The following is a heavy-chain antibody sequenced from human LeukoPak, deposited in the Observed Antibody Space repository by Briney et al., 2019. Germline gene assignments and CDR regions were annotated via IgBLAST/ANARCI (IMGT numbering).Heavy chain of an antibody. CDR3: ARGGSSGYYYGY. V-gene: IGHV1-2*02. Sequence: ASVKVSCKASGYTFTSYGISWVRQAPGQGLEWMGWINPNSGGTNYAQKFQGRVTMTRDTSISTAYMELSRLRSDDTAVYYCARGGSSGYYYGYWGQGTLVTVSS. CDR1: GYTFTSYG. D-gene: IGHD3-22*01. J-gene: IGHJ4*02. CDR2: INPNSGGT.